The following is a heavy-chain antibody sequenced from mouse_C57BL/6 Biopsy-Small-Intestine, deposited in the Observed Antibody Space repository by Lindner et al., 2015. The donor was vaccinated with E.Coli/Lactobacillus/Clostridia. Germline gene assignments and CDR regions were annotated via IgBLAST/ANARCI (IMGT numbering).Heavy chain of an antibody. CDR2: SSPVSGAA. CDR1: EAPSTTVL. V-gene: IGHV1-79*01. J-gene: IGHJ4*01. Sequence: SVKVSCKVLEAPSTTVLSTGCDRPLDKALSGWEGSSPVSGAANYSQTFQGRVTITADASTRTAYMELTSLRSDDTAVYHCARGDPLMVVVPSVMRAPFDFWGQGTLVTVSS. CDR3: ARGDPLMVVVPSVMRAPFDF. D-gene: IGHD1-1*01.